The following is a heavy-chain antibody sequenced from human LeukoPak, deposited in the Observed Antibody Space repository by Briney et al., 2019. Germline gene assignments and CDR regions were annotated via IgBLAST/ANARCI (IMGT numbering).Heavy chain of an antibody. CDR3: ARDQERGGGYATRNDY. CDR2: IWYDGSNK. CDR1: GFTFSSYG. Sequence: GGSLRLSCAASGFTFSSYGMHWVRQAPGKGLEWVAVIWYDGSNKYYADSVKGRFTISRDNSKNTLYLQMNSLRAEDTAVYYCARDQERGGGYATRNDYWGQGTLVTVSS. D-gene: IGHD5-12*01. J-gene: IGHJ4*02. V-gene: IGHV3-33*01.